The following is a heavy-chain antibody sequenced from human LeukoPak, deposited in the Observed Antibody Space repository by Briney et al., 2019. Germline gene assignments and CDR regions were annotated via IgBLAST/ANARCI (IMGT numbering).Heavy chain of an antibody. CDR1: GFTVSSKF. CDR2: VYTGCSK. Sequence: PGGSLRLSCAASGFTVSSKFMNWGRQGPGKGLEWVSIVYTGCSKYYADSVKGRFTISRDNSKNTLYLQMNSLRAEDTAVYYCAREAGYSSGYGYFDSWGQGTLVTVSS. D-gene: IGHD5-18*01. J-gene: IGHJ4*02. V-gene: IGHV3-66*01. CDR3: AREAGYSSGYGYFDS.